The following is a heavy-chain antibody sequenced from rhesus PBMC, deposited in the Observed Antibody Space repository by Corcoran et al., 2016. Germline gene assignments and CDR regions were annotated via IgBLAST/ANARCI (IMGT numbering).Heavy chain of an antibody. CDR3: AVAAEVNRFDV. V-gene: IGHV4-173*01. D-gene: IGHD4-29*01. J-gene: IGHJ5-1*01. CDR1: GGSISSNW. Sequence: QLQLQESGPGLVKPSETLSLTCAVSGGSISSNWWSWIRQPPGKGLEWIGRISGSGGSTSYHPSLQGRVPISTDTSKNPLSLKLISVTAPDTAVYYCAVAAEVNRFDVWGPGVLVTVSS. CDR2: ISGSGGST.